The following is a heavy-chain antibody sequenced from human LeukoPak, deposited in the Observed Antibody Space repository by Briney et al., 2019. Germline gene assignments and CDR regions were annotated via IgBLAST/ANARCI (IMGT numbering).Heavy chain of an antibody. D-gene: IGHD6-13*01. CDR3: AKGGVSMDV. CDR1: GFTFSSYA. CDR2: ISYDGSNK. V-gene: IGHV3-30*04. J-gene: IGHJ6*03. Sequence: GGSLRLSCAASGFTFSSYAMHWVRQAPGKGLEWVAVISYDGSNKYYADSVKGRFTISRDNSKNTLYLQMSSLRAEDTAVYYCAKGGVSMDVWGKGTTVTVSS.